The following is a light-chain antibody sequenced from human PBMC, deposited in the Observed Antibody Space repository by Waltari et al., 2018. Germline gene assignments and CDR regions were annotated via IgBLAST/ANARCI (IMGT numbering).Light chain of an antibody. V-gene: IGKV3-20*01. Sequence: EIVLTQSPGTLSLSPGDTATPSCRASQSFSGGYLAWNQPKPGQAPRLLIYGASSRATGIPDRFSGSGSGTDFTLTISRLEPEDFGVYYCQYYGASRGPITFGQGTRLEIK. CDR2: GAS. J-gene: IGKJ5*01. CDR3: QYYGASRGPIT. CDR1: QSFSGGY.